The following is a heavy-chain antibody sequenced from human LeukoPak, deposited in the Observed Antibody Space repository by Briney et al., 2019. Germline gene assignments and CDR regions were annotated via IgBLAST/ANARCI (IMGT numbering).Heavy chain of an antibody. CDR2: ISSSSSYI. CDR1: GFIFSSYS. D-gene: IGHD3-22*01. CDR3: ARDLGYYDSSGYYRRGGDY. J-gene: IGHJ4*02. Sequence: PGGSLRLSCAASGFIFSSYSMNWVRQAPGKGLEWVSSISSSSSYIYYADSVKGRFTISRDNAKNSLYLQMNSLRAEDTAVYYCARDLGYYDSSGYYRRGGDYWGQGTLVTVSS. V-gene: IGHV3-21*01.